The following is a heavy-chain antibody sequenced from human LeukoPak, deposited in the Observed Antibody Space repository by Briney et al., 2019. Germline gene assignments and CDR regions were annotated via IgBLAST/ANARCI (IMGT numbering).Heavy chain of an antibody. CDR1: GGSFSGYY. J-gene: IGHJ5*02. V-gene: IGHV4-34*01. Sequence: SETLSLTCAVYGGSFSGYYWSWIRQPPGKGLEWIGEINHSGSTDYNPSLKSRVTISVDTSKNQFSLKLSSVTAADTAVYYCARRYCSSTSCYVYWFDPWGQGTLVTVSS. CDR3: ARRYCSSTSCYVYWFDP. D-gene: IGHD2-2*01. CDR2: INHSGST.